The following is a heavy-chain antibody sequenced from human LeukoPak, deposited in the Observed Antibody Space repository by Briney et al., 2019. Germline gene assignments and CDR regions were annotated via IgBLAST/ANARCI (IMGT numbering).Heavy chain of an antibody. J-gene: IGHJ4*02. Sequence: GGSLRLSCAASGFTFSSYAMSWVRQAPGKGLEWVAVIWFDGSDKYYADSVKGRFTISRDNSKNTLYLQMNSLRAEDTAVYYCAKDLRIAVAAHDYWGQETLVTVSS. CDR1: GFTFSSYA. V-gene: IGHV3-23*01. D-gene: IGHD6-19*01. CDR2: IWFDGSDK. CDR3: AKDLRIAVAAHDY.